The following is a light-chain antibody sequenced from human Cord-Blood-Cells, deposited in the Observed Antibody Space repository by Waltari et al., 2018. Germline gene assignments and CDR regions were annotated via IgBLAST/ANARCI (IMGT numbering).Light chain of an antibody. CDR2: GKN. V-gene: IGLV3-19*01. J-gene: IGLJ2*01. CDR3: NSRDSSGNHVV. CDR1: SLRSYD. Sequence: SSALIQDPAVSVALGQTVRITSQGDSLRSYDASWYQQKPGQAPVLVIYGKNNRPPGIPHRFSGSSSGNTASLTITGAQAEDEADYYCNSRDSSGNHVVFGGGTKLTVL.